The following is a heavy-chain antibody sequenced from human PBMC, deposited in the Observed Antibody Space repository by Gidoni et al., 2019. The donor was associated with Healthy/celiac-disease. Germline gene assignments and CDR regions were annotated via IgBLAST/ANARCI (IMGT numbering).Heavy chain of an antibody. V-gene: IGHV3-23*01. Sequence: EVQLLVSGGGLVQPGGSLRLSCAASGFIFSSYAMSWVGQAPGKGLERVSAISGSGGSTYYADSVKGRFTISRDNSKNTLYLQMNSLRAEDTAVYYCAKVDDYGDWYFDLWGRGTLVTVSS. CDR1: GFIFSSYA. J-gene: IGHJ2*01. CDR2: ISGSGGST. D-gene: IGHD4-17*01. CDR3: AKVDDYGDWYFDL.